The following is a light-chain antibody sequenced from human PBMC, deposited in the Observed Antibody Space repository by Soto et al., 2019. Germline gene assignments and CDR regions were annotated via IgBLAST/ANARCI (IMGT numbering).Light chain of an antibody. J-gene: IGKJ1*01. CDR2: GAS. Sequence: EIVLTQSPGTLSLSPGERATLSCRASQSVSSSYLAWYQQKPGQAPRLLIYGASSRATGIPDRFSGSGSGTDFILIISRLEPEDFAVYYCQQYDGSPPWTFGQGTKVDIK. CDR1: QSVSSSY. CDR3: QQYDGSPPWT. V-gene: IGKV3-20*01.